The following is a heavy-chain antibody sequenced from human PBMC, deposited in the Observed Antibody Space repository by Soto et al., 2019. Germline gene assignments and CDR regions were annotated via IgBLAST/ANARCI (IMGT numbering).Heavy chain of an antibody. CDR2: ITSKTGQI. J-gene: IGHJ5*02. Sequence: GGSLRLSCTGSGFPFSAYNMNWVRQVPGKGPEWISSITSKTGQIYYAESVKGRFTISRDNAKNSLYLEMNRLGAEDTAVYFCARDLFAVQQRVTRCFEPCGQGTLGTVST. CDR3: ARDLFAVQQRVTRCFEP. V-gene: IGHV3-21*06. CDR1: GFPFSAYN. D-gene: IGHD3-3*01.